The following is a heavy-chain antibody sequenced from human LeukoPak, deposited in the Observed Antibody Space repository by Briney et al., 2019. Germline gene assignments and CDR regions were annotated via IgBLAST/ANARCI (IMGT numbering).Heavy chain of an antibody. D-gene: IGHD3-3*01. Sequence: GGSLRLSCAASGFTFSSYSMNWVRQAPGEGLEWVSSISSSSSYIYYADSVKGRFTISRDNAKNSLYLQMNSLRAEDTAVYYCARDMRGYYPNWFDPWGQGTLVTVSS. CDR1: GFTFSSYS. V-gene: IGHV3-21*01. J-gene: IGHJ5*02. CDR3: ARDMRGYYPNWFDP. CDR2: ISSSSSYI.